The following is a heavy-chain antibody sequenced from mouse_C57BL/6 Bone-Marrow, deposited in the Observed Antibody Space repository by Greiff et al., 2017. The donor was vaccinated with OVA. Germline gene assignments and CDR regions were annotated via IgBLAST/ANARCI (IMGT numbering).Heavy chain of an antibody. J-gene: IGHJ2*01. D-gene: IGHD1-1*01. CDR3: AAYYDGSN. V-gene: IGHV5-4*03. Sequence: EVKLVESGGGLVKPGGSLKLSCAASGFTFSSYAMSWVRQTPEKRLEWVATISDGGSYTYYPDNVKGRFTISRDNTKNNLYLQMSHLKSEDAAMYYCAAYYDGSNWGQGTTLTVSS. CDR2: ISDGGSYT. CDR1: GFTFSSYA.